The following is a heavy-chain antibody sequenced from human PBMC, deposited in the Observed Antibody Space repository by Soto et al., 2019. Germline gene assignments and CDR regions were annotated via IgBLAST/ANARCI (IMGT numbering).Heavy chain of an antibody. CDR2: IVVGSGNT. CDR1: GFTFTSSA. J-gene: IGHJ5*02. V-gene: IGHV1-58*01. D-gene: IGHD6-19*01. Sequence: SVKVSCKASGFTFTSSAVQWVRQARGQRLEWIGWIVVGSGNTNYAQKFQERVTITRDMSTSTAYMELSSLRSEDTAVYYCAAARAVAGTGWFDPWGQGTLVTVSS. CDR3: AAARAVAGTGWFDP.